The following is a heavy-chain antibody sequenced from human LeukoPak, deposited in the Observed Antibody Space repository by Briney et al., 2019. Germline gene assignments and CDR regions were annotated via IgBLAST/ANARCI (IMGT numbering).Heavy chain of an antibody. D-gene: IGHD5-12*01. CDR2: ISGHQGNT. CDR3: ARSDLATITAGPFEY. J-gene: IGHJ4*02. V-gene: IGHV1-18*01. CDR1: GYTFTNYG. Sequence: ASVKVSCKASGYTFTNYGITWVRQAPGQGLEWMGWISGHQGNTKYAQNFQGRVTMTIDTSTSTAYLDLRSLRSDDTAIYFCARSDLATITAGPFEYWGQGTLVAVSS.